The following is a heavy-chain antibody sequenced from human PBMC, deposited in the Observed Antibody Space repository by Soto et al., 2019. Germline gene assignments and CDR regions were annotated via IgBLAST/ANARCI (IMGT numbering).Heavy chain of an antibody. J-gene: IGHJ4*01. Sequence: GGSLRLSCAASGFPFTNYWMNWVRQTPGKGLMWVSRISPDGSDVGYADSVEGRFTVSRDNAKNTLYLQMHSLRAEDTAMYYCACWGHIVPVAPSGFDRWG. CDR3: ACWGHIVPVAPSGFDR. CDR1: GFPFTNYW. V-gene: IGHV3-74*01. CDR2: ISPDGSDV. D-gene: IGHD2-8*02.